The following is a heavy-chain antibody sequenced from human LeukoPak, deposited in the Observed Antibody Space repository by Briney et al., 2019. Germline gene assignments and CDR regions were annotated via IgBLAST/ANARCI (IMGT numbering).Heavy chain of an antibody. D-gene: IGHD3-22*01. CDR2: IYYSGST. Sequence: SQTLSLTCTVSGGSISSGSYYWSWIRQPAGKGLEWIGYIYYSGSTYYNPSLKSRVTISVDTSKNQFSLKLSSVTAADTAVYYCARSHYYDSSGPGFQHWGQGTLVTVSS. CDR3: ARSHYYDSSGPGFQH. CDR1: GGSISSGSYY. V-gene: IGHV4-30-4*08. J-gene: IGHJ1*01.